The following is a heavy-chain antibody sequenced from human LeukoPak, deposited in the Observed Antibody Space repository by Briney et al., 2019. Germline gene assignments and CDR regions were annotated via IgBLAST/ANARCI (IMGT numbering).Heavy chain of an antibody. J-gene: IGHJ4*02. V-gene: IGHV3-23*01. CDR1: GFTFSSYA. Sequence: PGGSLRLSCVASGFTFSSYAMSWVRQAPGKGLEWVSVISGSGDTTYYADSVKGRFTLSRDNSKNTVYLQMNSLRAEDTAVYYCARGIGPVDYWGQGTLVTVSS. CDR3: ARGIGPVDY. CDR2: ISGSGDTT.